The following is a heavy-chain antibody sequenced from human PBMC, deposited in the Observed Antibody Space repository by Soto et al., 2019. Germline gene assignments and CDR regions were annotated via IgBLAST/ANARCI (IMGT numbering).Heavy chain of an antibody. CDR3: ARGASSFDN. CDR1: GFTVSSNY. V-gene: IGHV3-53*01. Sequence: VGSLRLSCAASGFTVSSNYMSWVRQAPGKGLEWVSFIYSDGTTYYADSVKGRFTISRDTSNNTLYLQMNSLRAEDTAVYYCARGASSFDNWGQGTLVTVSS. J-gene: IGHJ4*02. CDR2: IYSDGTT.